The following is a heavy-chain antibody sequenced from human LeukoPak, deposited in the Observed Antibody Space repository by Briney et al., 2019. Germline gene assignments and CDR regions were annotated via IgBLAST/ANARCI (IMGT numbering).Heavy chain of an antibody. D-gene: IGHD2-15*01. CDR3: ARDTCFGGTCFDDAFDI. J-gene: IGHJ3*02. CDR1: GYTFTSYD. V-gene: IGHV1-8*01. Sequence: GASVKVSCKASGYTFTSYDINWVRQATGQGLEWMGWMNPNSGNTGYAQKFQGRVTMTRNTSISTAYMELSSLRSEDTAVYYCARDTCFGGTCFDDAFDIWGQGTMVTVSS. CDR2: MNPNSGNT.